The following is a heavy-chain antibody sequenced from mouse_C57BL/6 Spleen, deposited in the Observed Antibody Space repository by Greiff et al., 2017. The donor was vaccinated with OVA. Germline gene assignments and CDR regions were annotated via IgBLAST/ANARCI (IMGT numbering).Heavy chain of an antibody. V-gene: IGHV3-6*01. CDR3: ARVNWAFDY. CDR2: ISYDGSN. CDR1: GYSITSGYY. Sequence: EVKLVESGPGLVKPSQSLSLTCSVTGYSITSGYYWNWIRQFPGNKLEWMGYISYDGSNNYNPSLKNRISITRDTSKNQFFLKLNSVTTEDTATYYCARVNWAFDYWGQGTTLTVSS. J-gene: IGHJ2*01. D-gene: IGHD4-1*01.